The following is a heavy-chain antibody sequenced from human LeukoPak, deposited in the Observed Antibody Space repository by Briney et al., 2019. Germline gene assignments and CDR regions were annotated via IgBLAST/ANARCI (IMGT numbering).Heavy chain of an antibody. V-gene: IGHV4-34*01. CDR1: GGSFSGYY. D-gene: IGHD6-6*01. J-gene: IGHJ4*02. Sequence: SETLSLTCAVYGGSFSGYYWSWIRQPPGKGLEWIGEINHSGSTNYNPSLKSRVTISVDTSKNHFSLKLSSVTAADTAVYYCARGPSYSSSSPRRTYYFDYWGQGTLVTVSS. CDR2: INHSGST. CDR3: ARGPSYSSSSPRRTYYFDY.